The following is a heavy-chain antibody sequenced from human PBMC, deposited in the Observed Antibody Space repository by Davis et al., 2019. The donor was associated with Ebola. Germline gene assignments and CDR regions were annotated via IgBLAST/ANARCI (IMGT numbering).Heavy chain of an antibody. CDR1: GFTFSSYA. Sequence: PGGSLRLSCAASGFTFSSYAMHWVRQAPGKGLEWVAVISYDGSNKYYADSVKGRFTISRDNAKNSLYLQMNSLRAEDTAVYYCASTAGYSSRFYWGQGTLVTVSS. CDR3: ASTAGYSSRFY. V-gene: IGHV3-30-3*01. D-gene: IGHD6-13*01. CDR2: ISYDGSNK. J-gene: IGHJ4*02.